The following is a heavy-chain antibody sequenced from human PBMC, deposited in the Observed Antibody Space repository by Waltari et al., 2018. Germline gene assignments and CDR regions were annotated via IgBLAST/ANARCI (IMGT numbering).Heavy chain of an antibody. D-gene: IGHD2-15*01. CDR2: ISWNSGSI. CDR3: AKGRGPIEA. J-gene: IGHJ4*02. Sequence: EVQLVESGGGLVQPGRSLRLSCAASGFTFDDYAMHWVRQAPGKGLEWVSGISWNSGSIGYADSVKGRFTISRDNAKNSLYPQMNSLRAEDTALYYCAKGRGPIEAWGQGTLVTVSS. CDR1: GFTFDDYA. V-gene: IGHV3-9*01.